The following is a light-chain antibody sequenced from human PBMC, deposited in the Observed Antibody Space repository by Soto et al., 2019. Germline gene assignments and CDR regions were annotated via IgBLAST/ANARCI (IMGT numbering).Light chain of an antibody. Sequence: EIVLTQSPATLSVSPGERATLSCRASQYINSNLAWYQQKPGQAPRLLIYVASTRATGIPARFSGGGSGTEFTLTIRSLQSEDFAVYYCQQYNSWPRTFGQGTKVDIK. V-gene: IGKV3-15*01. CDR2: VAS. CDR1: QYINSN. CDR3: QQYNSWPRT. J-gene: IGKJ1*01.